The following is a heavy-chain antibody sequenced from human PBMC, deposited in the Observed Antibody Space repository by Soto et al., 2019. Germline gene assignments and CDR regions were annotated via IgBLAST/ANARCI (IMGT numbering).Heavy chain of an antibody. CDR3: VREAMSGTYYFDY. D-gene: IGHD1-26*01. CDR2: FYRTGIT. J-gene: IGHJ4*02. CDR1: GASVSSETHF. Sequence: PSETLSLHCRVSGASVSSETHFWNWIRQPPGKGLEWIGYFYRTGITNSNPALTRRGTGSADRSKNQFSLTLRSVTAADTAVYYCVREAMSGTYYFDYWGPGIQVTVAS. V-gene: IGHV4-61*01.